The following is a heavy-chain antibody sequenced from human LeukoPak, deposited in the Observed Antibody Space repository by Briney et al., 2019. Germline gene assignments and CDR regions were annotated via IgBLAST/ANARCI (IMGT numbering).Heavy chain of an antibody. CDR2: IYHSGST. V-gene: IGHV4-34*01. CDR3: ARDSIGNDAFDI. Sequence: SETLSLTCAVYGGSFSGYYWSWIRQPPGKGLEWIGYIYHSGSTYYNPSLKSRVTISVDRSKNQFSLKLSSVTAADTAVYYCARDSIGNDAFDIWGQGTMVTVSS. J-gene: IGHJ3*02. D-gene: IGHD2-15*01. CDR1: GGSFSGYY.